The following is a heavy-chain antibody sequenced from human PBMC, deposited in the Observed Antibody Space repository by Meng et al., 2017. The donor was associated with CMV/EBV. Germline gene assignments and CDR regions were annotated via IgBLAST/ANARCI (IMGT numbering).Heavy chain of an antibody. V-gene: IGHV3-7*01. Sequence: GGSLRLSCAASGFTFSSYWMSWVRQAPGKGLEWVANIKQDGSEKYYVDSVKGRFTISRDNAKNSLYLQMNSLRAEDTAVYYCATSSGAAAGSLGYWGQGTLVTVSS. J-gene: IGHJ4*02. CDR1: GFTFSSYW. CDR2: IKQDGSEK. D-gene: IGHD6-13*01. CDR3: ATSSGAAAGSLGY.